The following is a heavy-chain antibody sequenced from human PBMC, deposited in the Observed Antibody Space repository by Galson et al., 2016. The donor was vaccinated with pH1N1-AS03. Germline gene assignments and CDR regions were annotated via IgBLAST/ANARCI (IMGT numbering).Heavy chain of an antibody. V-gene: IGHV4-61*02. Sequence: LSLTCTVSGGSISGGSYYWSWIRQTAGEGLEWIGRIHVSGSTDNNPSLQSRVSISMDTSKSQISLDLYSVTAADAAIYYCARGTREGKSDFDYWGQGTLVTVSS. J-gene: IGHJ4*02. D-gene: IGHD1-26*01. CDR1: GGSISGGSYY. CDR3: ARGTREGKSDFDY. CDR2: IHVSGST.